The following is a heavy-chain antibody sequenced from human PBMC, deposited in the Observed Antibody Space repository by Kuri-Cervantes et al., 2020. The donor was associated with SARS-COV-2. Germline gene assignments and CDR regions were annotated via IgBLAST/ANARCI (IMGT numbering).Heavy chain of an antibody. D-gene: IGHD6-19*01. CDR2: INHSGST. Sequence: SETLSLTCAVYGGSFSGYYWSWIRQPPGKGLEWIGEINHSGSTNYNPSLKSRVTISVDTSKNQFSLKLSSVTAADTAVYYCARTLGIAVAGHYYGMDVWAQGTTVTVSS. J-gene: IGHJ6*02. CDR1: GGSFSGYY. CDR3: ARTLGIAVAGHYYGMDV. V-gene: IGHV4-34*01.